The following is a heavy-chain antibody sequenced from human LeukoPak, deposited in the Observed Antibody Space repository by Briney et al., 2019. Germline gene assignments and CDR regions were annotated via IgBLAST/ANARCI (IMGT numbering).Heavy chain of an antibody. CDR1: GFTFSSYW. D-gene: IGHD3-3*02. V-gene: IGHV3-7*01. J-gene: IGHJ4*02. CDR2: IKQDGSEK. CDR3: ARDSAFLEWLSNEYYCDY. Sequence: PGGSLRLSCAASGFTFSSYWMSWVRQAPGKGLEWVANIKQDGSEKYYVDSVKGRFTISRDNAQNSLYLQMNSLTPKETAVYYCARDSAFLEWLSNEYYCDYWGQGTLVTVSS.